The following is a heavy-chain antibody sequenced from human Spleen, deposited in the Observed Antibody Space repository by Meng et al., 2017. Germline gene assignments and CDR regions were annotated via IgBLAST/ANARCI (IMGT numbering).Heavy chain of an antibody. D-gene: IGHD2-8*01. V-gene: IGHV3-73*02. CDR2: IRSKADSFAT. J-gene: IGHJ3*02. CDR3: TMYASGHI. Sequence: VRLVGSVGGLVQLGESLKRSCAVSGGTFSASDIHWVRQASGKGLEWVGRIRSKADSFATAYPASVKGRFAISRDDSKDTAFLQMNSLITEDTAVYYCTMYASGHIWGQGTMVTVSS. CDR1: GGTFSASD.